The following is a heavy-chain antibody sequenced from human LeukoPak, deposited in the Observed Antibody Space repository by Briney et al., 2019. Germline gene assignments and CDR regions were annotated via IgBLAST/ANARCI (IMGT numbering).Heavy chain of an antibody. CDR3: ARSSSGFDAFDI. J-gene: IGHJ3*02. CDR2: IWYDGSNK. CDR1: GFTFSSYG. Sequence: GGSLRLSCAASGFTFSSYGMHWVRQAPGKGLEWVAVIWYDGSNKYYADSVKGRFTNSRDNSKNTLYLQMNSLRAEDTAVYYCARSSSGFDAFDIWGQGTMVTVSS. D-gene: IGHD3-22*01. V-gene: IGHV3-33*01.